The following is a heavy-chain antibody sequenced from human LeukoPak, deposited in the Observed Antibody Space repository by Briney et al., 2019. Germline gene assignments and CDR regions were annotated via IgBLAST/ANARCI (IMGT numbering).Heavy chain of an antibody. V-gene: IGHV3-15*01. CDR1: GFTFSNAW. CDR2: IKSKTDGGTT. D-gene: IGHD6-19*01. J-gene: IGHJ4*02. CDR3: TTGKYSSGWYPYFDY. Sequence: GGSLRLSCAASGFTFSNAWMSWVRQAPGKGLEWVGRIKSKTDGGTTDYAAPVKGRFTISRDDSKNTLYLQMNSLKTEDTAVYYCTTGKYSSGWYPYFDYWGQGTLVTVSS.